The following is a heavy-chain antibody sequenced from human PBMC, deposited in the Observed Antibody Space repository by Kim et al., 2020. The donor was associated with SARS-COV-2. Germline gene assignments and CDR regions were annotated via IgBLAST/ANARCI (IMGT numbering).Heavy chain of an antibody. V-gene: IGHV3-23*01. CDR3: AKEGPTKDKWLVHGDY. Sequence: SVKGRLTISRDNSKNTLYLQMNSLRAEDTAVYYCAKEGPTKDKWLVHGDYWGQGTLVTVSS. J-gene: IGHJ4*02. D-gene: IGHD6-19*01.